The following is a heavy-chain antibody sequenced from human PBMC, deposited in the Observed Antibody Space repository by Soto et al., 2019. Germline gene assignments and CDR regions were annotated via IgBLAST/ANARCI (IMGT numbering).Heavy chain of an antibody. V-gene: IGHV3-21*01. CDR1: GFTFSSYS. Sequence: PGGCLRLACAASGFTFSSYSMNWVRQAPGKGLEWVSSISSSSSYIYYADSVKGRFTISRDNAKNSLYLQMNSLRAEDTAVYYCARGPHYYYYYMDVWGKGTTVTVSS. CDR2: ISSSSSYI. J-gene: IGHJ6*03. CDR3: ARGPHYYYYYMDV.